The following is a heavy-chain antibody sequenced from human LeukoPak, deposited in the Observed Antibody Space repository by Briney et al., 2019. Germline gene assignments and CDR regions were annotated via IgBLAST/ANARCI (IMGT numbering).Heavy chain of an antibody. J-gene: IGHJ4*02. V-gene: IGHV3-21*01. CDR3: ARGEMATFDY. D-gene: IGHD5-24*01. CDR2: ISSSSSYI. Sequence: GGSLRLSCAASGFTFSSYSMNWVRQAPGKGLEWVSSISSSSSYIYYADSVKGRFTISRDNAKNSLYLQMSSLRAEDTAVYYCARGEMATFDYWGQGTLVTVSS. CDR1: GFTFSSYS.